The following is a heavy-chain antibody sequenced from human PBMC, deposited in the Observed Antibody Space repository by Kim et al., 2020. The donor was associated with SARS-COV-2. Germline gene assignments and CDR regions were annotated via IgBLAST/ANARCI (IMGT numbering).Heavy chain of an antibody. CDR2: INPSGATT. CDR1: GYTFINYY. D-gene: IGHD3-16*01. J-gene: IGHJ4*02. CDR3: ARGGDNSFDY. V-gene: IGHV1-46*01. Sequence: ASVKVSCKASGYTFINYYIHWVRQAPGQGLEWMGIINPSGATTRYAQNFQGRGTMTRDTSTSTVYMELSSLSSDDTAVYYCARGGDNSFDYWGQGTLVTVSS.